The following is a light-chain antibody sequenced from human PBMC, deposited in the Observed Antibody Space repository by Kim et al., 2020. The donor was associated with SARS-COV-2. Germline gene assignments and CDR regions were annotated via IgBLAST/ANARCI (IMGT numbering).Light chain of an antibody. Sequence: QSALTQPPSASGSPGQSVTISCTGTSSDVGGYNYVSWYQQHPGKAPKLLISEVNYRPSGVPDRFSGSKSGNTASLTVSGLQAEDEADYYCSSYAGNNHFVFGTGTKVTVL. CDR2: EVN. CDR1: SSDVGGYNY. CDR3: SSYAGNNHFV. J-gene: IGLJ1*01. V-gene: IGLV2-8*01.